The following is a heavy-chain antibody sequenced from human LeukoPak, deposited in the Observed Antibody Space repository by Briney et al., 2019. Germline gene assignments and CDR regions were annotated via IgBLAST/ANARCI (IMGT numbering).Heavy chain of an antibody. Sequence: GGSLRLSCAASGFTFSSYAMSWVRQAPGKGLEWVSTISNSDGSTYYADSVRGRFTISRDNSKNTLVLQMNSLRAEDTAVYYCAKPSYGDPPDAFDIWGQGTMVTVSS. CDR1: GFTFSSYA. CDR2: ISNSDGST. V-gene: IGHV3-23*01. J-gene: IGHJ3*02. D-gene: IGHD4-17*01. CDR3: AKPSYGDPPDAFDI.